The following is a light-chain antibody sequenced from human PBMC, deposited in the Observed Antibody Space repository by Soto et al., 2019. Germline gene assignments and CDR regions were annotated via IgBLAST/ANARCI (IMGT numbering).Light chain of an antibody. CDR1: QSVSSY. V-gene: IGKV1-39*01. CDR2: ETS. J-gene: IGKJ3*01. Sequence: DIQMTQSPSPLSASVGDRVDITCRTSQSVSSYLNWYQAKPGKAPKLLIYETSNFESGVPSRFSGSGSGTDFTLTISSLQPEDSATNYCQQSYSTPPFTFGPGTRVDI. CDR3: QQSYSTPPFT.